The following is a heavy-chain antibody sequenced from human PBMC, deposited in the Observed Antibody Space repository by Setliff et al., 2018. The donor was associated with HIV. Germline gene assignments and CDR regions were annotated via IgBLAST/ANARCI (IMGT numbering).Heavy chain of an antibody. CDR3: ARRIQLRDSSGRSCWTFDI. V-gene: IGHV4-39*01. CDR2: LHYTGTT. Sequence: SETLSLTCTVSGASINSGSHNWGWIRQPPGKGLEWIATLHYTGTTYYNPSLKSRVPISTDTSKNQFSLKLSSVTAADTAVYYCARRIQLRDSSGRSCWTFDIWGQGTMVTVSS. CDR1: GASINSGSHN. J-gene: IGHJ3*02. D-gene: IGHD2-15*01.